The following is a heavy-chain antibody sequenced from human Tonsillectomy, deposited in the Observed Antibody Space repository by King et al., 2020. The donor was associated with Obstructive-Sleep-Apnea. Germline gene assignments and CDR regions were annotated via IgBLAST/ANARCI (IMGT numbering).Heavy chain of an antibody. CDR2: RGNKAHSLTT. CDR3: GRDVGRFSDDAFDM. Sequence: VQLVESGGGLVQPGGSLRLSCAASGFSFSDHYMDWVRQAPGGGLEGVGRRGNKAHSLTTEYAASVKGRFTISRDDSKNSLYLQMNNLKTEDTAVYYCGRDVGRFSDDAFDMWGQGTMVTVSS. V-gene: IGHV3-72*01. CDR1: GFSFSDHY. J-gene: IGHJ3*02. D-gene: IGHD1-26*01.